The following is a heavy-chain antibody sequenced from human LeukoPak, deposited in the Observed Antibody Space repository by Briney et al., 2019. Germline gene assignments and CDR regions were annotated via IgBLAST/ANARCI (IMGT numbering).Heavy chain of an antibody. Sequence: GGSLRLSCAASGFTFTSYWMHWFRQAPGKGLVWVSRIESDGTSTTYADSVKGRFTISRDNAKNTLYLQMSSLRADDTAVYYCARDGYCSGGSCYSSGFDCWGQGTLVTVSP. CDR3: ARDGYCSGGSCYSSGFDC. CDR1: GFTFTSYW. V-gene: IGHV3-74*01. J-gene: IGHJ4*02. CDR2: IESDGTST. D-gene: IGHD2-15*01.